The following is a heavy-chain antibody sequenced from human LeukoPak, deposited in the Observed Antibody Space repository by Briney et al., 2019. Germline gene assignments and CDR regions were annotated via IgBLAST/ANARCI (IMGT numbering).Heavy chain of an antibody. J-gene: IGHJ6*02. CDR2: INPNSGGT. D-gene: IGHD5-18*01. Sequence: ASVKVSCKASGYTFTGYYMHWVRQAPGQGLEWMGWINPNSGGTNYAQKFQGRVTMTRDTSISTAYMGLSRLRSDDTAVYYCASPTNSYGYYYYYGMDVWGQGTTVTVSS. V-gene: IGHV1-2*02. CDR3: ASPTNSYGYYYYYGMDV. CDR1: GYTFTGYY.